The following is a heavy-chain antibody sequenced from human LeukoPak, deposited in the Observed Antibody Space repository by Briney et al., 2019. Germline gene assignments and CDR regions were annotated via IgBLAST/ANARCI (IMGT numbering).Heavy chain of an antibody. Sequence: ASVKVSCKASGGTFSSYAISWVRQAPGQGLEWMGGIIPIFGTANYAQKFQGRVTITADESTSTAYMELSSLRSEDTAVYYCARGDQVPAGIFRWFDPWGQGTLFTVSS. V-gene: IGHV1-69*13. CDR3: ARGDQVPAGIFRWFDP. J-gene: IGHJ5*02. D-gene: IGHD2-2*01. CDR2: IIPIFGTA. CDR1: GGTFSSYA.